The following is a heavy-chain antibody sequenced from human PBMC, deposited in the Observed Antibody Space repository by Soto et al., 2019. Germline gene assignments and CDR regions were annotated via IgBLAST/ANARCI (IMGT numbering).Heavy chain of an antibody. V-gene: IGHV1-18*01. CDR1: GYTFTNYG. Sequence: QVQLVHSGAEVKKPGASLKVSCKASGYTFTNYGITWVRQAPGQGLEWMGGISAYNGNTNYAQKLQGRVTMTTDTSTTTAYMELKNLTSDDTAVYYCARGLRSNWFYFDYWGQGTLVTVS. D-gene: IGHD6-13*01. CDR2: ISAYNGNT. CDR3: ARGLRSNWFYFDY. J-gene: IGHJ4*02.